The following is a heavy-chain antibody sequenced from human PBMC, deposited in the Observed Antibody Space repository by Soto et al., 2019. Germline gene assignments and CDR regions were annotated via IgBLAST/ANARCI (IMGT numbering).Heavy chain of an antibody. Sequence: RASVKVSCKASGYTFTSYGISWVRQAPGQGLEWMGWISAYNGNTNYAQKLQGRVTMTTDTSTSTAYMELRSLRSDDTAVYYCARSEYDFWSGYYLYWGQGTLGTVSA. V-gene: IGHV1-18*01. D-gene: IGHD3-3*01. CDR1: GYTFTSYG. CDR3: ARSEYDFWSGYYLY. J-gene: IGHJ4*02. CDR2: ISAYNGNT.